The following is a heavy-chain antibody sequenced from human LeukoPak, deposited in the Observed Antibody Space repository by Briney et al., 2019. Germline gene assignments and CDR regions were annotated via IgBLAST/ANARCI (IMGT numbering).Heavy chain of an antibody. D-gene: IGHD6-6*01. CDR1: GVSISSYY. Sequence: PSETLSLTCTVSGVSISSYYWSWIRQPPGKGLEWTGYIYYSGSTNYNPSLKSRVTISVDTSKNQFSLKLSSVTAADTAVYYCARAPIAARRATYYYYGMDVWGQGTTVTVSS. CDR2: IYYSGST. J-gene: IGHJ6*02. V-gene: IGHV4-59*01. CDR3: ARAPIAARRATYYYYGMDV.